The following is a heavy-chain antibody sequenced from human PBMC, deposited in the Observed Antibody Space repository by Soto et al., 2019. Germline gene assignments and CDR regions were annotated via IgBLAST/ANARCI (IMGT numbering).Heavy chain of an antibody. CDR2: ISYDGSNK. D-gene: IGHD5-12*01. CDR3: ARDASWLQFDYYYYGMDV. V-gene: IGHV3-30-3*01. Sequence: QVQLVESGGGVVQPGRSLRLSCAASGFTFSSYAMHWVRQAPGKGLEWVAVISYDGSNKYYADSVKGRFTISRDNSKNTLYLQMNSLRAEDTAVYSCARDASWLQFDYYYYGMDVWGQGTTVTVSS. CDR1: GFTFSSYA. J-gene: IGHJ6*02.